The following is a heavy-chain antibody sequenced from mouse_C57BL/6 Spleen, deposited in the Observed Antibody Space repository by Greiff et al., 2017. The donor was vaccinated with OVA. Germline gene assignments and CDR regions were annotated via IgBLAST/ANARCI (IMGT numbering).Heavy chain of an antibody. Sequence: VQLQQPGAELVKPGASVKLSCKASGYTFTSYWMQWVKQRPGQGLEWIGEIDPSDSYTNYNQKFKGKATLTVDTSSSTAYMQLSSLTSEDSAVYYCARSVTTPDYWGQGTTLTVSS. CDR1: GYTFTSYW. V-gene: IGHV1-50*01. CDR3: ARSVTTPDY. J-gene: IGHJ2*01. D-gene: IGHD1-1*01. CDR2: IDPSDSYT.